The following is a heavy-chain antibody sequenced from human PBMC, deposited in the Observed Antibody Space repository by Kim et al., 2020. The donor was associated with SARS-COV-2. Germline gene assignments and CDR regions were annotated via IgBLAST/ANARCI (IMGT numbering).Heavy chain of an antibody. J-gene: IGHJ4*02. V-gene: IGHV1-3*01. CDR2: INPGNGNT. CDR1: GYTFTNCA. D-gene: IGHD6-19*01. Sequence: ASVKVSCKASGYTFTNCAIHWVRQAPGQRLEWMGWINPGNGNTKYSQKFQGRVTITRDTSASTAYMELSSLRSEDTAVYYCASRPGIAVAGLDFWGQGTLVTV. CDR3: ASRPGIAVAGLDF.